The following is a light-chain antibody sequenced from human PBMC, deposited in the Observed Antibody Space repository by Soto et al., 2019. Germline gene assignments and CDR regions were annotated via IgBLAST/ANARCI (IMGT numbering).Light chain of an antibody. V-gene: IGKV3-20*01. Sequence: VLTQSPGTLSLSPGERATLSCRASQSISSTSLAWYQHQPGQAPRLLVYGASVRASGIPDRFSGGGSGTDFTLTISRLDPEDFAVYYCQRYGNSPPLTFGGGTKVEIK. CDR3: QRYGNSPPLT. CDR2: GAS. J-gene: IGKJ4*01. CDR1: QSISSTS.